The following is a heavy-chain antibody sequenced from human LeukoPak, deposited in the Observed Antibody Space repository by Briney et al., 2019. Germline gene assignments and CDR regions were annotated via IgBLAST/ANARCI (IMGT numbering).Heavy chain of an antibody. J-gene: IGHJ3*02. CDR3: AREVNMFTFGGVITRDAFDI. D-gene: IGHD3-16*02. V-gene: IGHV4-4*07. Sequence: PSETLSLTCTVSGGSISSYYWSWIRQPAGKGLEWIGRIYTSGSTNYNPSLKSRVTMSVDTSKNQFSLKLSSVTAADTAVYYCAREVNMFTFGGVITRDAFDIWGQGTMVTVSS. CDR1: GGSISSYY. CDR2: IYTSGST.